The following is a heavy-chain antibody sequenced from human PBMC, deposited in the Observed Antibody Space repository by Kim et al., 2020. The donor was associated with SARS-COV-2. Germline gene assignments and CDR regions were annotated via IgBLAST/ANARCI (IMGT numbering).Heavy chain of an antibody. J-gene: IGHJ4*02. CDR1: GFTFSSYG. CDR3: VKGKAVFGVVHAFDY. CDR2: ISYDGSNK. V-gene: IGHV3-30*18. Sequence: GGSLRLSCAASGFTFSSYGMHWVRQAPGKGLEWVSVISYDGSNKYYADSVKGRFTISRDNSKNTLYLQMNSLRAEDTAVYYCVKGKAVFGVVHAFDYLGQGTLVTVSS. D-gene: IGHD3-3*01.